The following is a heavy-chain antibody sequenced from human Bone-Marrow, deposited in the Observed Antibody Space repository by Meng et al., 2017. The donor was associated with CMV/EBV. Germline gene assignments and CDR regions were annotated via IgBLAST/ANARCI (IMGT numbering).Heavy chain of an antibody. J-gene: IGHJ5*02. V-gene: IGHV1-2*02. CDR2: INPNSGGT. CDR3: AREFFSGVVVWGGDSWFDP. Sequence: ASVKVSCKASGYTFTGYYMHWVRQAPGQGLEWMGWINPNSGGTNYAQKFQGRVTMTRDTSTSTVYMELNSLRSEDTAVYYCAREFFSGVVVWGGDSWFDPWGQGTLVTVSS. CDR1: GYTFTGYY. D-gene: IGHD2-21*01.